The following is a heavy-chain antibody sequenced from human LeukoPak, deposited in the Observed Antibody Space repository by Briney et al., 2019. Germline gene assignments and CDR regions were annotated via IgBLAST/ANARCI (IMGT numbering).Heavy chain of an antibody. J-gene: IGHJ4*02. CDR3: ARGHSNCSPTSCYFPSDY. D-gene: IGHD2-2*01. V-gene: IGHV4-59*01. CDR2: IYNSGRT. CDR1: GFTFSSYA. Sequence: PGGSLRLSCAASGFTFSSYAMSWIRQPPGKGLEWIGYIYNSGRTNYNPSLKSRVTISVDTSKNQFSLRLNSVTAADTAVYYCARGHSNCSPTSCYFPSDYWGQGTLVTVSS.